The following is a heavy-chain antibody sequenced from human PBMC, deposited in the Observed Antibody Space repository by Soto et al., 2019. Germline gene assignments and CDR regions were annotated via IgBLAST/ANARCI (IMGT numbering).Heavy chain of an antibody. CDR2: ISGSGGRT. CDR3: AKGNVPQEYTGDAFDI. CDR1: GFTFSSYA. Sequence: EVQLLESGGGLVQPGGYLRLSCAASGFTFSSYAMSWVRQAPGRGLEWVSAISGSGGRTYYADSVKGRFTISRDNSKNTLYLQRNSLRAEDTAVYYCAKGNVPQEYTGDAFDIWGQGTMVTVSS. V-gene: IGHV3-23*01. J-gene: IGHJ3*02. D-gene: IGHD2-2*02.